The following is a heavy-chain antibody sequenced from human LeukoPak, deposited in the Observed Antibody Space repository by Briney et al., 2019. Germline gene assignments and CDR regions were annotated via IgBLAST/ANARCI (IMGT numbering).Heavy chain of an antibody. Sequence: ASVRVSCKVSGYTLTELSMHWVRQAPGKGLEWMGGFDPEDGETIYAQKFQGRVTMTEDTSTDTAYMELSSLRSEDTAVYYCATAPPYYDSSGYHLYYFDYWGQGTLVTVSS. CDR3: ATAPPYYDSSGYHLYYFDY. V-gene: IGHV1-24*01. D-gene: IGHD3-22*01. CDR2: FDPEDGET. CDR1: GYTLTELS. J-gene: IGHJ4*02.